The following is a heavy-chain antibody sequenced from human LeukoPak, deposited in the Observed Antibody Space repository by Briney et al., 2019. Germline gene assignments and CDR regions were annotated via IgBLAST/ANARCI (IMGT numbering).Heavy chain of an antibody. V-gene: IGHV1-24*01. D-gene: IGHD5-24*01. CDR1: GYTLTELS. CDR3: ATEGRRDYDAFDV. Sequence: ASVKVSCKVSGYTLTELSMHWVRQTPGKGLEWMGGFDPEDGETMYALKFQGRVTMTEDTSTDTAYMDLSSLRSEDTAVYYCATEGRRDYDAFDVWGQGTMVTVSS. CDR2: FDPEDGET. J-gene: IGHJ3*01.